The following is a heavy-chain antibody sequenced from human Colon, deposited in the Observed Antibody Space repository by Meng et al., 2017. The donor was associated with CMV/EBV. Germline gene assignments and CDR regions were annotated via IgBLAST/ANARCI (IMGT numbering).Heavy chain of an antibody. J-gene: IGHJ6*02. V-gene: IGHV4-59*08. Sequence: SETLSLTCTVSGGSISSYYWSWIRQPPGKGLEWIGYIYYSGSTNYNPSLKSRVTISVDTSKNQFSLKLSSVTAADTAVYYCARVRKHYGMDVWGQGTTVTVSS. D-gene: IGHD1-14*01. CDR2: IYYSGST. CDR1: GGSISSYY. CDR3: ARVRKHYGMDV.